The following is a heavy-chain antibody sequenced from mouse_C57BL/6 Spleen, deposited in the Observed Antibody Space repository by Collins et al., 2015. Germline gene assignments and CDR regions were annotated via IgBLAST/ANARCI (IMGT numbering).Heavy chain of an antibody. V-gene: IGHV1-15*01. CDR3: TGPFAY. CDR1: GYTFTDYE. Sequence: QVQLQQSGAELVRPGASVTLSCKASGYTFTDYEMHWVKQTPVHGLEWIGAIDPETGGTAYNQKFKGKATLTADKSSSTAYMELRSLTSEDSAVYYCTGPFAYWGQGTLVTVSA. J-gene: IGHJ3*01. CDR2: IDPETGGT.